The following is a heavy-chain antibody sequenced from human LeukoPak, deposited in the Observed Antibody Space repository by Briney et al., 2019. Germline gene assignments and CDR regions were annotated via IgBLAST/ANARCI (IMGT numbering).Heavy chain of an antibody. V-gene: IGHV1-2*02. CDR3: AAHPGLGEPDPHY. Sequence: ASVRLSCKASGYTITGYDMHWLRQAPGQGLEWMGWINPNSGDTNYAQKFQGRVTMTRDMSTSTAYMELSSLRSEDTAVYYCAAHPGLGEPDPHYWGQATMLGV. CDR2: INPNSGDT. J-gene: IGHJ4*02. D-gene: IGHD3-16*01. CDR1: GYTITGYD.